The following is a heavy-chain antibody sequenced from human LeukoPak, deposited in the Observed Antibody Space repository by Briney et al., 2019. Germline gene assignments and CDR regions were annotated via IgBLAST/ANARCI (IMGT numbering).Heavy chain of an antibody. CDR3: ARANYEILTGYLYFDY. CDR1: GFTVSSNY. D-gene: IGHD3-9*01. J-gene: IGHJ4*02. Sequence: GGSLRLSCAASGFTVSSNYMSWVRQAPGKGLEWVSTIYSGGSTHYGDSVKGRFTISRDNSKNTLYLQMNSLRAEDTAVYYCARANYEILTGYLYFDYWGQGTLVTVSS. V-gene: IGHV3-66*01. CDR2: IYSGGST.